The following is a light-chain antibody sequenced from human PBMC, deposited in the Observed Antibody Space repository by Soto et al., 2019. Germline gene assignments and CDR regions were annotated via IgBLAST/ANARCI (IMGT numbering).Light chain of an antibody. V-gene: IGKV1-5*03. CDR3: QQYNSYPLT. CDR2: EAS. J-gene: IGKJ4*01. CDR1: QSIRSW. Sequence: DIQMTQSPSTLSASVGDRVTITCRASQSIRSWLAWYQQKPGKAPKLLIHEASSLESGVPSRFSGSGSATEFTVTISSLQPDDFATYYGQQYNSYPLTFGGGTTVEIK.